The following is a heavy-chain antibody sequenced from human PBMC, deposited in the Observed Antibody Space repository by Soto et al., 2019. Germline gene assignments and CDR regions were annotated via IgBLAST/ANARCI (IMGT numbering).Heavy chain of an antibody. CDR3: ARGGASFTMFRPLPNWFDP. D-gene: IGHD3-10*01. CDR2: IIPIFGKA. CDR1: GGTFGGNA. Sequence: SVKVSCKASGGTFGGNAISWGRQAPGQGLEWMGGIIPIFGKANYAQKFRGRAPITPDESTGKPYMEWGSPRSETTAGYYGARGGASFTMFRPLPNWFDPGGKGTLVPVPS. V-gene: IGHV1-69*13. J-gene: IGHJ5*02.